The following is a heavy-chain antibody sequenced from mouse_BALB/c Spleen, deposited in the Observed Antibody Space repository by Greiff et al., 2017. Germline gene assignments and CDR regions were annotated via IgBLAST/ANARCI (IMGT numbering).Heavy chain of an antibody. CDR1: GFNIKDTY. Sequence: VQLQQSGAELVKPGASVKLSCTASGFNIKDTYMHWVKQRPEQGLEWIGRIDPANGNTKYDPKFQGKATITADTSSNTAYLQLSSLTSEDTAVYYWASRDYFDYWGQGTTLTVSS. D-gene: IGHD3-1*01. J-gene: IGHJ2*01. CDR3: ASRDYFDY. V-gene: IGHV14-3*02. CDR2: IDPANGNT.